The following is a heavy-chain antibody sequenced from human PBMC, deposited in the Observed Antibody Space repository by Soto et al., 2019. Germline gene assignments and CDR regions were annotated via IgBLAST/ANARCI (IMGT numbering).Heavy chain of an antibody. Sequence: ASVKVSCKASGFTFTSSSVQWVLQARGQRLEWIGWIVVGSGNTNYAQKFQERVTITRDMSTSTAYMELSSLRSEDTAVYYCAAGDYYYDSSGYGYWGQGTLVTVSS. J-gene: IGHJ4*02. V-gene: IGHV1-58*01. CDR1: GFTFTSSS. D-gene: IGHD3-22*01. CDR2: IVVGSGNT. CDR3: AAGDYYYDSSGYGY.